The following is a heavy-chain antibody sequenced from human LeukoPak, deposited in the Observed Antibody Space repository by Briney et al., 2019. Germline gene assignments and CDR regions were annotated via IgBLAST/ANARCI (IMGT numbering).Heavy chain of an antibody. CDR3: ARDTSGSYKAFDI. CDR1: GFTFSTYG. V-gene: IGHV3-33*01. CDR2: IWYDGSNK. Sequence: GVSLRLSCAASGFTFSTYGMHWVRQAPGKGLEWVAVIWYDGSNKCYADSVKGRFTISRDNSKNTLYLQMNSLRAEDTAVYYCARDTSGSYKAFDIWGQGTMVTV. J-gene: IGHJ3*02. D-gene: IGHD3-10*01.